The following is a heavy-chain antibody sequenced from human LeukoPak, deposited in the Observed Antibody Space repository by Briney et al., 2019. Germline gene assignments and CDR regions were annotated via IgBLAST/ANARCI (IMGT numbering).Heavy chain of an antibody. CDR1: GASYSGDY. V-gene: IGHV4-34*01. D-gene: IGHD3-22*01. Sequence: SETLSLTCAVSGASYSGDYWTWIPQPPGKGLEWMTEINHSGRSNHNPSLRSRINISVDTSKNHFSLNLSSVTAADTARYYCARGLYDSGDYHYGIRAYYFDTWGQGTLVTVSS. CDR3: ARGLYDSGDYHYGIRAYYFDT. CDR2: INHSGRS. J-gene: IGHJ4*02.